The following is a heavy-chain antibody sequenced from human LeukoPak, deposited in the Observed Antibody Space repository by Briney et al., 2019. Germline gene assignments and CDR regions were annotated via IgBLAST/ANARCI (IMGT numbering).Heavy chain of an antibody. J-gene: IGHJ4*02. CDR2: MYYSWAT. CDR3: ARSDVLTAYAMAL. D-gene: IGHD3-9*01. CDR1: GGSIIWYY. Sequence: AETLSLTCSVSGGSIIWYYWRWIRQPPGKGLEWIGYMYYSWATHYKPSLKCRVTMQVDTSMTHLALQLSSVAVGDTAVYYCARSDVLTAYAMALWGQGTLVIVSS. V-gene: IGHV4-59*08.